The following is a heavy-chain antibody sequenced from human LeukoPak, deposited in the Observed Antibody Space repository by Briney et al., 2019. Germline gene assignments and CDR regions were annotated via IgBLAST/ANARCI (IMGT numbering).Heavy chain of an antibody. V-gene: IGHV3-74*01. CDR3: ARAQAVAGTGGFDP. D-gene: IGHD6-19*01. J-gene: IGHJ5*02. CDR1: GFTFSNYW. CDR2: INSAGNST. Sequence: GGSLRLSCVASGFTFSNYWMNWVRQAPGEGLVWVSRINSAGNSTSYADSVKGRFTISRDNAKNTLYLQMKSLRDEDTAVYYCARAQAVAGTGGFDPWGQGTLVTVSS.